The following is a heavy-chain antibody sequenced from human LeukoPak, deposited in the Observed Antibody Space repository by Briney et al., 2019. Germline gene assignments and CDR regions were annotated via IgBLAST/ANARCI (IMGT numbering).Heavy chain of an antibody. J-gene: IGHJ4*02. CDR1: GFTFSHYG. CDR2: IWSDGSNR. Sequence: GRSLRLSCATSGFTFSHYGMQWVRQAPGKGLEWVAVIWSDGSNRYYGDPVKGRFPISRDNFQRTVYLQMNSLRAEDTAVYYCAKDAQRGFDYSNSLDNWGQGTLVTVSS. D-gene: IGHD4-11*01. V-gene: IGHV3-33*06. CDR3: AKDAQRGFDYSNSLDN.